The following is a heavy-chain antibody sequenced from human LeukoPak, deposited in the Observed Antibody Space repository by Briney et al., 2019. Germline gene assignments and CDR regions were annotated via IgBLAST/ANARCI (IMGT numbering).Heavy chain of an antibody. CDR2: INPNTGAT. CDR3: ARDRVGSGWPRPFYFEV. J-gene: IGHJ4*02. D-gene: IGHD6-19*01. CDR1: GYTFTGYC. Sequence: ASVKVSCKPSGYTFTGYCLHWVRQAPGQAPEWMGWINPNTGATAYAQNFQGRVTMSRDTSIGTAYMDLSSLRSGDTAIYYCARDRVGSGWPRPFYFEVWGQGTLVTVSS. V-gene: IGHV1-2*02.